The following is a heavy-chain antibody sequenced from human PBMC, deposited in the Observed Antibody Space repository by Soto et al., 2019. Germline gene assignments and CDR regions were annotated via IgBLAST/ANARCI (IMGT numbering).Heavy chain of an antibody. J-gene: IGHJ6*04. Sequence: QVQLVESGGGVVQPGRSLRLSCAASGFTFSSYGMHWVRQAPGKGLEWVAVISYDGSNKYYADSVKGRFTISRDNSKNTLYLQMNSLRAEDTAVYYCAKESPPHAGMDVWGEGTTVTVSS. CDR2: ISYDGSNK. CDR3: AKESPPHAGMDV. V-gene: IGHV3-30*18. CDR1: GFTFSSYG.